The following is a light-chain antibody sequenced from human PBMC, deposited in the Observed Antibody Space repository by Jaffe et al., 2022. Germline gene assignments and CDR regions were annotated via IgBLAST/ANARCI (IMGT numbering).Light chain of an antibody. J-gene: IGKJ1*01. CDR3: QQYESAPWT. CDR2: DAA. Sequence: EIVLAQSPGTLSLSPGERVTLSCRASQSINTRYLAWYQRKPGQAPRLLIYDAASRATGVPDRFSGSGSGTDFALTISRLEPEDFAVYYCQQYESAPWTFGQGTKV. V-gene: IGKV3-20*01. CDR1: QSINTRY.